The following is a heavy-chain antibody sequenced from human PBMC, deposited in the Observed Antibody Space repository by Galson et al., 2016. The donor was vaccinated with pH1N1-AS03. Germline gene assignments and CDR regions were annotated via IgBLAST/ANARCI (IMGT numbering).Heavy chain of an antibody. CDR3: AKMEGSNNFYYFDY. D-gene: IGHD1-20*01. J-gene: IGHJ4*02. Sequence: SLRLSCAASGFIFSSYCMYWVRQAPGKGLEWVAAIWFDGNDKYYADSVKGRFTISRDNSKNTLYLQMNSLRAEDTAVYYCAKMEGSNNFYYFDYWGQGTPVTVSS. V-gene: IGHV3-33*06. CDR2: IWFDGNDK. CDR1: GFIFSSYC.